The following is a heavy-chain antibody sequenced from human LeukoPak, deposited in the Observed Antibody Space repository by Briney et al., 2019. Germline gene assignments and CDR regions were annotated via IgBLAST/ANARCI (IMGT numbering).Heavy chain of an antibody. CDR1: GFSFSSYA. Sequence: GGSLRLSCAASGFSFSSYAMSWVRQAPGKGLEWVSAISGSGGSTYYADSVKGRFTISRDNSKNTLYLQMNSLRAEDTAVYYCANGYDILTGSFDYWGQGTLVTVSS. CDR2: ISGSGGST. D-gene: IGHD3-9*01. CDR3: ANGYDILTGSFDY. V-gene: IGHV3-23*01. J-gene: IGHJ4*02.